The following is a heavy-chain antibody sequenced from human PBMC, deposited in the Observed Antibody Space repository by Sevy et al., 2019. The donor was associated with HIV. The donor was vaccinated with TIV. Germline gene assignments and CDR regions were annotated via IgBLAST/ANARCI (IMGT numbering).Heavy chain of an antibody. J-gene: IGHJ4*02. Sequence: ASVKVSCKASGGTFSSYAISWVRQAPGQVLEWMGGIIPIFGTANYAQKFQGRVTITADESTSTAYMELSSLRSEDTAVYYCARDLFGDYGVNWGQGTLVTVSS. D-gene: IGHD4-17*01. V-gene: IGHV1-69*13. CDR2: IIPIFGTA. CDR1: GGTFSSYA. CDR3: ARDLFGDYGVN.